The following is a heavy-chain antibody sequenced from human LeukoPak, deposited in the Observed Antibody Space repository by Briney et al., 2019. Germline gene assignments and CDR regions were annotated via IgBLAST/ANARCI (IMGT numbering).Heavy chain of an antibody. V-gene: IGHV3-23*01. CDR3: AKDRLTATRYWSFDL. D-gene: IGHD4-17*01. CDR1: GFTFSSYA. CDR2: ISGSGGST. Sequence: GGSLRLSCAASGFTFSSYAMSWVRQAPGKGLVWVSAISGSGGSTYYADSVKGRFTISRDNSKNTLYLQMNSLRAEDTAVYYCAKDRLTATRYWSFDLWGRGTLVSVSS. J-gene: IGHJ2*01.